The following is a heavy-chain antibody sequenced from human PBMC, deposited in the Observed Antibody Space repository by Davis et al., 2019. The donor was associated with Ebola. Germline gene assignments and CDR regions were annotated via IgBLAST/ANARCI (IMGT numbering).Heavy chain of an antibody. CDR2: FDPEDGET. CDR1: GYTFTSYY. Sequence: ASVKVSCKASGYTFTSYYMHWVRQAPGKGLEWMGGFDPEDGETIYAQKFQGRVTMTEDTSTDTAYMELTSLRSEDTAVYYCARDLWAAEGIVRGWFDPWGQGTLVTVAS. D-gene: IGHD2-21*01. J-gene: IGHJ5*02. CDR3: ARDLWAAEGIVRGWFDP. V-gene: IGHV1-24*01.